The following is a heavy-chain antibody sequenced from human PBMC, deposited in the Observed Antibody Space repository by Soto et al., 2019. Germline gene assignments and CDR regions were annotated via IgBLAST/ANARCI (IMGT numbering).Heavy chain of an antibody. CDR1: GYSFTSYW. CDR3: ASTTSRITMVRGVIIFPYYFDY. V-gene: IGHV5-51*01. D-gene: IGHD3-10*01. Sequence: GESLKISCKGSGYSFTSYWIGWVRQMPGKGLEWMGIIYPGDSDTRYSPSFQGQVTISADKSISTAYLQWSSLKASDTAMYYCASTTSRITMVRGVIIFPYYFDYWGQGTLVTVSS. CDR2: IYPGDSDT. J-gene: IGHJ4*02.